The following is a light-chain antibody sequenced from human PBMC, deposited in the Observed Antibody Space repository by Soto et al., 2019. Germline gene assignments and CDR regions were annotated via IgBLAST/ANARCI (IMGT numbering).Light chain of an antibody. V-gene: IGKV3-20*01. CDR2: GAS. J-gene: IGKJ1*01. CDR3: QQYGSSGT. CDR1: QNISTY. Sequence: IVLTQSPATLSLSPWEGASLSCRASQNISTYLAWYQQRPGQAPRLLIYGASNRATGIPDRFSGSGSGTDFTLTISRLEPEDFAVYYCQQYGSSGTFGQGTKVDIK.